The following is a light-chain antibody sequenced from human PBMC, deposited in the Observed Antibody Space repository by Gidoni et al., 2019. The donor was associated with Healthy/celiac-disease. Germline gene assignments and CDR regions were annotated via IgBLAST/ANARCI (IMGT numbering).Light chain of an antibody. CDR1: QSISSW. CDR3: QQDNSWYT. CDR2: KAS. J-gene: IGKJ2*01. V-gene: IGKV1-5*03. Sequence: DIQMPQSPSTLSASVGDRVTITCRASQSISSWLAWYQQKPGKAPKLLIYKASSLESGVPSRFSGSGSGTEFTLTISSMQPDDFATYYCQQDNSWYTFGQGTKLEIK.